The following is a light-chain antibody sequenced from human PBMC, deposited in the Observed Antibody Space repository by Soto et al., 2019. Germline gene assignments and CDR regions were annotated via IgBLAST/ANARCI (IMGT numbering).Light chain of an antibody. CDR1: QSISRW. J-gene: IGKJ1*01. CDR3: QQYNRYSTWS. Sequence: DIQMTQSPSTLSASVGDRVTINCRASQSISRWLAWYQQQPGKAPKVLIWDASSLHRGVPSRFSGSGSGTEVTLTSSSLQPADFAAYYDQQYNRYSTWSFGLGTTVEIK. CDR2: DAS. V-gene: IGKV1-5*01.